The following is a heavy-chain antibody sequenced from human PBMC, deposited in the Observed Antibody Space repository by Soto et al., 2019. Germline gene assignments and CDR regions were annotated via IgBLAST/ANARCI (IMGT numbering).Heavy chain of an antibody. CDR1: GGTFSSYA. V-gene: IGHV1-69*01. CDR3: ARALSGGQQLVVGWFDP. J-gene: IGHJ5*02. CDR2: VIPIFGTA. Sequence: QVQLVQSGAEVKKPGSSVKVSCKASGGTFSSYAISWVRQAPGQGLEWMGGVIPIFGTANYAQKFQGRVTITADESTSTAYMELSRLRSEDTAVYYCARALSGGQQLVVGWFDPWGQGTLVTVSS. D-gene: IGHD6-13*01.